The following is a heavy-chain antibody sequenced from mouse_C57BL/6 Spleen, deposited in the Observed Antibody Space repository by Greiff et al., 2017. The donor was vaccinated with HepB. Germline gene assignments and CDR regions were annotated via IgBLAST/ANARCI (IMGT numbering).Heavy chain of an antibody. J-gene: IGHJ3*01. CDR2: IYPGDGDT. V-gene: IGHV1-82*01. D-gene: IGHD2-5*01. Sequence: QVQLKQSGPELVKPGASVKISCKASGYAFSSSWMNWVKQRPGKGLEWIGRIYPGDGDTNYNGKFKGKATLTADKSSSTAYMQLSSLTSEDSAVYFCAIAYYSNYPEAWFAYWGQGTLVTVSA. CDR3: AIAYYSNYPEAWFAY. CDR1: GYAFSSSW.